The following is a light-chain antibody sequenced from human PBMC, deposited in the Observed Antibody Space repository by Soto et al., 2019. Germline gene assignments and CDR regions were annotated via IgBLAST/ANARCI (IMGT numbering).Light chain of an antibody. J-gene: IGKJ3*01. CDR3: QQYNNWPLT. Sequence: DIVLTQSPVTLSLSPGERATLSCRASQSVSSYLAWYQQKPGQPPRLLIYSASTRASGIPARFSGSGSGTEFTLTISSLQSEDFAVYYCQQYNNWPLTFGPGTKVDIK. CDR1: QSVSSY. V-gene: IGKV3-15*01. CDR2: SAS.